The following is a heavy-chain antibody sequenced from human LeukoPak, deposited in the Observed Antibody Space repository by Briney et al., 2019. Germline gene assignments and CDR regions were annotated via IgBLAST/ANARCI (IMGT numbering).Heavy chain of an antibody. V-gene: IGHV3-49*04. CDR1: GFTFGDYA. CDR3: TRERGLFHYDSSGPDY. CDR2: IRSKDYGGTT. J-gene: IGHJ4*02. D-gene: IGHD3-22*01. Sequence: PGGALRLSCTTSGFTFGDYAMSWVRQATGKGLEWVGFIRSKDYGGTTEYAASVKGRFTILRDDSKSIAYLHMNSLKTEDTAVYYCTRERGLFHYDSSGPDYWGQGNLVTVTS.